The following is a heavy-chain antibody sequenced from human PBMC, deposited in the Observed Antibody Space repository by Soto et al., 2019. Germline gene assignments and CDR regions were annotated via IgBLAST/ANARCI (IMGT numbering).Heavy chain of an antibody. CDR1: GFAISRGYY. V-gene: IGHV4-38-2*02. Sequence: SETLSLTCSISGFAISRGYYWSWVRQPPGKGLEWIGSIYPSVSSYHNPSLATRLRLSIDTSKNQFTLNLTSVTAADTALYFCAREKVGTTFFDNWGQGIQVTVSS. CDR3: AREKVGTTFFDN. CDR2: IYPSVSS. J-gene: IGHJ4*02. D-gene: IGHD1-1*01.